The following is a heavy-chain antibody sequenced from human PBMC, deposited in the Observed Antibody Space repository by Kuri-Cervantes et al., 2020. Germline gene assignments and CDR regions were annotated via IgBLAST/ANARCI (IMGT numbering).Heavy chain of an antibody. Sequence: ASVKVSCKASGYTFTSYGISWVRQAPGQGLEWMGWISAYNGNTNYAQKLQGRVTMTTDTSTSTAYMELRSLRYDDTAVYYCARVGYYDSSGYYFVTVVSPFDYWGQGTLVTVSS. J-gene: IGHJ4*02. CDR3: ARVGYYDSSGYYFVTVVSPFDY. CDR1: GYTFTSYG. CDR2: ISAYNGNT. D-gene: IGHD3-22*01. V-gene: IGHV1-18*01.